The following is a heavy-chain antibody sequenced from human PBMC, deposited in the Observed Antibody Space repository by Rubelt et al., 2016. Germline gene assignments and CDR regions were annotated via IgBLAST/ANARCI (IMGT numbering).Heavy chain of an antibody. V-gene: IGHV4-59*12. Sequence: QVQLQESGPGLVKASETLSLTCTVSGASINTNYCSWIRQSPGEGLEWIGYFLYSGSTNFNPSLRSRATISLDTSKNQFSLWLSSVTAADTAVYYCATGWMITNLDHWGQGTLVAVSS. CDR1: GASINTNY. CDR2: FLYSGST. J-gene: IGHJ4*02. CDR3: ATGWMITNLDH. D-gene: IGHD3-16*01.